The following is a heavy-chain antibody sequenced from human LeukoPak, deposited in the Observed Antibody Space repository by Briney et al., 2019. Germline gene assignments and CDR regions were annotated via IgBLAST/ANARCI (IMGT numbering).Heavy chain of an antibody. CDR3: ARNHGGWFDS. V-gene: IGHV4-39*07. J-gene: IGHJ5*01. D-gene: IGHD4-23*01. Sequence: SGPTLVNPTQTLTLTCTFSGFSLSTSGVGVGWIRQPPGKGLEWIGSIYYSGSTYYNPSLKSRVTISVDTSKNQFSLKLSSVTAADTAVYYCARNHGGWFDSWGQGTLVTVSS. CDR2: IYYSGST. CDR1: GFSLSTSGVG.